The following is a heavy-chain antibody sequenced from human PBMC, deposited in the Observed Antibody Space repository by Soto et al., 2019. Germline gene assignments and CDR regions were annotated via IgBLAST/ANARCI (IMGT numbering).Heavy chain of an antibody. Sequence: HPGGSLRLSCEVSGFTFSAYWMHWVRQVPGKGLIWVSRISDDGSTTTYADSVKGRFTISRDNARNTLYLQMNSLRADDTGLYYCTRGPRVSSTGTGAHRGQGTLVTVSS. D-gene: IGHD1-1*01. CDR3: TRGPRVSSTGTGAH. CDR2: ISDDGSTT. V-gene: IGHV3-74*01. J-gene: IGHJ4*02. CDR1: GFTFSAYW.